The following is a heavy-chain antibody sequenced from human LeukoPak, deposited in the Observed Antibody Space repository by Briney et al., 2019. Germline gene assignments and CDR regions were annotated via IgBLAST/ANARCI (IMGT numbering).Heavy chain of an antibody. D-gene: IGHD6-13*01. CDR2: IYYSGST. CDR3: WGLPGSWDYYYYMDV. V-gene: IGHV4-59*08. Sequence: SETLSLTCSVSGGSISSYYWSWIRQPPGKGLEWIGYIYYSGSTNYNPSLKSRVTISVDTSKNQFSLKLSSVTAADTAVYYCWGLPGSWDYYYYMDVWGKGTTVTVSS. J-gene: IGHJ6*03. CDR1: GGSISSYY.